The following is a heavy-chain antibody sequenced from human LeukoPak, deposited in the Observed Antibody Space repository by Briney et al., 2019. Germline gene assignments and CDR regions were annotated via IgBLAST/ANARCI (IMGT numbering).Heavy chain of an antibody. J-gene: IGHJ4*02. CDR1: GFTFSSYS. CDR2: ISSSSSYI. Sequence: PGGSLRLSCAASGFTFSSYSMNWVRQAPGKGLEWVSSISSSSSYIYYADSVKGRFTISRDNSKNTLYLQMNSLRAEDTAVYYCAKNYYDSSGYYYFTYYFDYWGQGTLVTVSS. V-gene: IGHV3-21*01. CDR3: AKNYYDSSGYYYFTYYFDY. D-gene: IGHD3-22*01.